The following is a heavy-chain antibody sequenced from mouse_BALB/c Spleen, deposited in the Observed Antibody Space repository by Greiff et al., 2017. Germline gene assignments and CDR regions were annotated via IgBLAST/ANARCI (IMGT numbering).Heavy chain of an antibody. J-gene: IGHJ3*01. V-gene: IGHV1-53*01. CDR2: INPSNGGT. D-gene: IGHD1-1*01. CDR1: GYTFTSYY. CDR3: ARRGYGSEGFAY. Sequence: QVQLQQSGAELVKPGASVKLSCKASGYTFTSYYMYWVKQRPGQGLEWIGEINPSNGGTNFNEKFKGKATLTADKSSSTAYMQLSSLTSENSAVYFCARRGYGSEGFAYWGQGTLVTVSA.